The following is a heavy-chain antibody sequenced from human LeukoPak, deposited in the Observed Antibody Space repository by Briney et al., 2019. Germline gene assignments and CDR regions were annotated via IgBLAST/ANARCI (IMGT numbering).Heavy chain of an antibody. D-gene: IGHD3-3*01. CDR1: GGSFSGYY. CDR3: ARVVRRFLLIDNWFDP. J-gene: IGHJ5*02. CDR2: INHSGST. Sequence: PSETLSLTCAVYGGSFSGYYWSWIRQPPGKGLEWIGEINHSGSTNYNPSLKSRVTISVDTSKNQFSLKLSSVTAADTAVYCRARVVRRFLLIDNWFDPWGQGTLVTVSS. V-gene: IGHV4-34*01.